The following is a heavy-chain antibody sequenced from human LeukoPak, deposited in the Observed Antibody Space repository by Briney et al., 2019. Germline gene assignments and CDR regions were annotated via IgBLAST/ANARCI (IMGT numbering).Heavy chain of an antibody. CDR1: GGSISSSRYY. CDR2: IYYSGST. CDR3: ASPTTMTTAIGY. Sequence: PSETLSLTCTVSGGSISSSRYYWGWIRQPPGKGLEWIGSIYYSGSTYYNPSLKSRVTISVDTSKNQFSLNLGSVTAADTAVYYCASPTTMTTAIGYWGQGTLVTVSS. V-gene: IGHV4-39*01. J-gene: IGHJ4*02. D-gene: IGHD4-17*01.